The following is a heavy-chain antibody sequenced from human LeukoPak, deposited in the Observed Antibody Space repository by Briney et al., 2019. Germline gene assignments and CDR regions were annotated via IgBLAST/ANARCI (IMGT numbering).Heavy chain of an antibody. CDR2: IYYRGST. V-gene: IGHV4-59*08. J-gene: IGHJ3*02. CDR3: ASYGDNDAFDI. Sequence: SETLSLTCTVSGGSISSYYWSWIRQPPGKGLEWIGYIYYRGSTNYNPSLKSRVTISVDTSKNQFSLKLSSVTAADTAVYYCASYGDNDAFDIWGQGTMVTVSS. CDR1: GGSISSYY. D-gene: IGHD4-17*01.